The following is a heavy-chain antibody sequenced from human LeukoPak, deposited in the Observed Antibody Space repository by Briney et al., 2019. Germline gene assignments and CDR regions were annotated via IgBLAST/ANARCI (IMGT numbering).Heavy chain of an antibody. V-gene: IGHV3-74*01. J-gene: IGHJ3*02. CDR1: GFTFRSSW. D-gene: IGHD2-8*01. Sequence: GGSLRLSCAASGFTFRSSWMHWVRQAPGKGLVWVSRIRPDGSGSNYADSVKGRFTISRDNAKNTVYLQMNGLRAEDTAIYYCTRGRSGANPNGLDIWGQGTMVTVSS. CDR2: IRPDGSGS. CDR3: TRGRSGANPNGLDI.